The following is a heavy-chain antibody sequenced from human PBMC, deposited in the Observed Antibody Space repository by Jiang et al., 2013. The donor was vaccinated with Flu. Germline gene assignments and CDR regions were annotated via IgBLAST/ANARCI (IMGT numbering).Heavy chain of an antibody. D-gene: IGHD6-19*01. J-gene: IGHJ4*02. Sequence: KPTQTLTLTCTFSEFSLSTSGMCVSWIRQPPGKALEWLALIDWDDDKYYSTSLKTRLTISKDTSKNQVVLTMTNVDPVDTATYYCARNRVSGWYRFDYWGQGTLVTVSS. CDR2: IDWDDDK. CDR3: ARNRVSGWYRFDY. CDR1: EFSLSTSGMC. V-gene: IGHV2-70*01.